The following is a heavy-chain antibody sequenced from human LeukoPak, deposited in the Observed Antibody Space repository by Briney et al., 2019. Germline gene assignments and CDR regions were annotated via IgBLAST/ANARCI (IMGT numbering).Heavy chain of an antibody. CDR2: IRRRAYGGAA. V-gene: IGHV3-49*04. Sequence: PGGSLRLSCTTSGFAFDDFAMSWVRQPAGKGLEWVGFIRRRAYGGAAEYAASVKGRFIISRDDSKGIAYLQMNSLKTEVTAVYYCSRNGLVDFDYWGQGSRVIVSP. CDR1: GFAFDDFA. J-gene: IGHJ4*02. CDR3: SRNGLVDFDY.